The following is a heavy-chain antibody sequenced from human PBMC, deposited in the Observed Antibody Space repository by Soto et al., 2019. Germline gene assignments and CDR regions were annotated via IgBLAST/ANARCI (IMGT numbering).Heavy chain of an antibody. V-gene: IGHV1-18*01. CDR1: GYTFTSYG. D-gene: IGHD3-3*01. CDR3: ARDNGDFWSGYYDYYYGMDV. Sequence: QVQLVQSVAEVKKPGASVKVSCKASGYTFTSYGISWVRQAPGQGLEWMGWISAYNGNTNYAQKLQGRVTMTTDTSTSTAYMELRSLRSDDTAVYYCARDNGDFWSGYYDYYYGMDVWGQGTTVTVSS. J-gene: IGHJ6*02. CDR2: ISAYNGNT.